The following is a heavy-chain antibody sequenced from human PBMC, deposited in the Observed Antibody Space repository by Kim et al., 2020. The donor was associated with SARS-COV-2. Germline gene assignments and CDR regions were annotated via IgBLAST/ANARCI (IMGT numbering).Heavy chain of an antibody. CDR2: ISYDGSNK. V-gene: IGHV3-30*18. J-gene: IGHJ4*01. Sequence: GGSLRLSCAASGFTFSSYGMHWVRQAPGKGLEWVAVISYDGSNKYYADSVKGRFTISRDNSKNTLYLQMNSLRAEDTDVYYCAKELKIAAAGTGSPYYF. CDR1: GFTFSSYG. D-gene: IGHD6-13*01. CDR3: AKELKIAAAGTGSPYYF.